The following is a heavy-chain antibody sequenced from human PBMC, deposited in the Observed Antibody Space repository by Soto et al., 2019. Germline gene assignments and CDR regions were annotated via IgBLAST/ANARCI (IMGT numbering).Heavy chain of an antibody. Sequence: GGSLRLSCAASGFTFSSYAMSWVRQAPGKGLEWASAISGSGGSTYYADSVKGRFTISRDNSKNTLYLQMNSLRAEDTAVYYCAKDFYGSSWFDPWGQGTLVTVSS. CDR3: AKDFYGSSWFDP. D-gene: IGHD3-10*01. V-gene: IGHV3-23*01. CDR2: ISGSGGST. J-gene: IGHJ5*02. CDR1: GFTFSSYA.